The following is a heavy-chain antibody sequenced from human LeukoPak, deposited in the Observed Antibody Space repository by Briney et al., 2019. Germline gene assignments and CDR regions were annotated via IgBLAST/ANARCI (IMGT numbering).Heavy chain of an antibody. D-gene: IGHD3-22*01. V-gene: IGHV3-23*01. CDR1: GFTFSSHA. CDR3: AKGSGIVGMNFDY. Sequence: GGSLRLSCAASGFTFSSHAMSWVRQAPGKGLEWVSAISGSGGSTYYADSVKGRFTISRDNSKNTLYLQMNSLRAEDTAVYYCAKGSGIVGMNFDYWGQGTLVTVSS. CDR2: ISGSGGST. J-gene: IGHJ4*02.